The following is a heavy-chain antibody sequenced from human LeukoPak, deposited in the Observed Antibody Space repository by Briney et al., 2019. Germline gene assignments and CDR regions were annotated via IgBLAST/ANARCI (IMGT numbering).Heavy chain of an antibody. CDR3: ATLVDHGTVPYYFDY. CDR1: GYTLTELS. V-gene: IGHV1-24*01. D-gene: IGHD3/OR15-3a*01. CDR2: FDPEDGET. Sequence: ASVKVSCKVSGYTLTELSMHWVRQAPGKGLEWMGGFDPEDGETIYAQKFQGRVTMTEDTSTDTAYMELSSVRSEDTAVYYCATLVDHGTVPYYFDYWGQGTLVTVSS. J-gene: IGHJ4*02.